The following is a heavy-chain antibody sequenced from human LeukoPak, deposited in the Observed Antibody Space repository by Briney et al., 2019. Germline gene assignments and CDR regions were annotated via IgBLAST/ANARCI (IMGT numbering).Heavy chain of an antibody. CDR1: GGSISSYY. J-gene: IGHJ5*02. CDR3: ARVVGGWFDP. D-gene: IGHD1-26*01. Sequence: SETLFLTCTVSGGSISSYYWSWIRQPPGKGLEWIGYIYYSGSTNYNPSLKSRVTISVDTSKNQFSLKLSSVTAADTAVYYCARVVGGWFDPWGQGTLVTVSS. V-gene: IGHV4-59*08. CDR2: IYYSGST.